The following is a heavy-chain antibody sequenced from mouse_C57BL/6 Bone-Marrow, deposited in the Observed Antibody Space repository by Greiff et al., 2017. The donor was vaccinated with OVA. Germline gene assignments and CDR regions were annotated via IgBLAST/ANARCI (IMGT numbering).Heavy chain of an antibody. CDR2: ISNGGGST. CDR3: ARQGRPYYCSRGGYYFDY. Sequence: EVKLMESGGGLVQPGGSLKLSCAASGFTFSDYYMYWVSQTPEKRLEWVAYISNGGGSTYYQDTVKGRFTISRDNAKNTLYLQMSSLKSDDTAMYYCARQGRPYYCSRGGYYFDYWGQGTTLTVSS. J-gene: IGHJ2*01. V-gene: IGHV5-12*01. CDR1: GFTFSDYY. D-gene: IGHD1-1*01.